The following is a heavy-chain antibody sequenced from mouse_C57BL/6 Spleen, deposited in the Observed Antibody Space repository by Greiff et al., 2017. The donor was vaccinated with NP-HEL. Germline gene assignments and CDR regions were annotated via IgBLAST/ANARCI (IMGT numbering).Heavy chain of an antibody. D-gene: IGHD2-5*01. CDR3: AIYSNYGAMDY. CDR2: INYDGSST. J-gene: IGHJ4*01. V-gene: IGHV5-16*01. Sequence: EVQLMESEGGLVQPGSSMKLSCTASGFTFSDYYMAWVRQVPEKGLEWVANINYDGSSTYYLDSLKSRFIISRDNAKNILYLQMSSLKSEDTATYYCAIYSNYGAMDYWGQGTSVTVSS. CDR1: GFTFSDYY.